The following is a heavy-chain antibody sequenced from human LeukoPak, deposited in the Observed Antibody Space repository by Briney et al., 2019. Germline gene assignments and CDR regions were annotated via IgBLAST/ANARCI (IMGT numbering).Heavy chain of an antibody. V-gene: IGHV4-59*01. CDR1: GGSISSYY. Sequence: PSETLSLTYTVSGGSISSYYWSWIRQPPGKGLEWIGYIYYSGSTNYNPSLKSRVTISVDTSKNQFSLKLSSVTAADTAVYYCARSIAVAGTFWFDPWGQGTLVTVSS. CDR3: ARSIAVAGTFWFDP. D-gene: IGHD6-19*01. J-gene: IGHJ5*02. CDR2: IYYSGST.